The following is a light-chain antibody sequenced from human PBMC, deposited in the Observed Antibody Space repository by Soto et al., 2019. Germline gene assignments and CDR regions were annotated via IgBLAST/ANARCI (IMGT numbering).Light chain of an antibody. J-gene: IGKJ5*01. CDR2: AAS. Sequence: DLQMTQSPSSLSASVGDRVSLTCRASLNIDRSLNWYQQKPGKAPNLLISAASSLQSGVPSRFSGSGSGTHFTLTISSLQPDDFATYYCQQSYRTPPTFGQGTRLDIK. CDR3: QQSYRTPPT. CDR1: LNIDRS. V-gene: IGKV1-39*01.